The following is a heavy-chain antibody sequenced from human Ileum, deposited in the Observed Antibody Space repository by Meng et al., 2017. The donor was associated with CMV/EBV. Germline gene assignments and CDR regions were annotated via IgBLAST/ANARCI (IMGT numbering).Heavy chain of an antibody. CDR1: GFPFSNYD. V-gene: IGHV3-48*03. CDR2: IGGSGTIA. J-gene: IGHJ6*02. Sequence: GGSLRLSCVASGFPFSNYDMNWFRQAPGKGLEWVSYIGGSGTIAYSAESVKGRFTISKHNGKNSLYLQMNSLRAEDTAVYYWARGNDDYSTVSALGYYDLDVWGQGTTVTVSS. CDR3: ARGNDDYSTVSALGYYDLDV. D-gene: IGHD4-11*01.